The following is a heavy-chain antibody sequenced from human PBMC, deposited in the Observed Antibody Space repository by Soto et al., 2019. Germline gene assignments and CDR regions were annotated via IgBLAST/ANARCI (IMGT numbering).Heavy chain of an antibody. D-gene: IGHD3-3*01. CDR1: GGSVSSGSYY. CDR3: ARATYYDFWSGYSNWFDP. V-gene: IGHV4-61*01. Sequence: SETLSLTCTVSGGSVSSGSYYWSWIRQPPGKGLEWIGYIYYSGSTNYNPSLKSRVTISVDTSKNQFSLKLSSVTAADTAVYYCARATYYDFWSGYSNWFDPWGQGTLVTVSS. J-gene: IGHJ5*02. CDR2: IYYSGST.